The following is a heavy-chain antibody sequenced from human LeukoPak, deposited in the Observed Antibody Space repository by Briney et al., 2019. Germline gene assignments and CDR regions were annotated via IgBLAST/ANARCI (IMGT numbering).Heavy chain of an antibody. D-gene: IGHD6-13*01. J-gene: IGHJ4*02. CDR1: GGSISSGGYY. V-gene: IGHV4-31*03. CDR2: IYYSGST. Sequence: SQTLSLTCTVSGGSISSGGYYWSWIRQHPGKGLEWIGYIYYSGSTYYNPSLKSRVTISVDTSKNQFSLKLSSVTAADTAVYYCARGSGGMYSSSFPYFDYWGQGTLVTVSS. CDR3: ARGSGGMYSSSFPYFDY.